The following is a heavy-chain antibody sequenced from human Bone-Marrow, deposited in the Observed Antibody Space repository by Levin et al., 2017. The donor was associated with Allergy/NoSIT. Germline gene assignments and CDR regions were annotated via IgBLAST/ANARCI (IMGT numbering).Heavy chain of an antibody. CDR1: GVTLSSYG. CDR2: ISEDGDYE. V-gene: IGHV3-30*18. CDR3: AKFGQSSIRYFGMDV. Sequence: QTGGSLRLSCVGSGVTLSSYGMHWVRQAPGKGLEWVALISEDGDYEYYIDSVKGRFTISRDNSKNTLYLQMNSLRGEDTAVYYCAKFGQSSIRYFGMDVWGQGTTVTVS. D-gene: IGHD3-16*01. J-gene: IGHJ6*02.